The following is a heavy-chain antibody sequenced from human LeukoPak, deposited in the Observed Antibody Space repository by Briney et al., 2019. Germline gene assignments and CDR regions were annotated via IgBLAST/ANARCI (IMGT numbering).Heavy chain of an antibody. D-gene: IGHD2-15*01. J-gene: IGHJ4*02. V-gene: IGHV3-21*01. Sequence: GGSLRLSCAASGFTFSSYCMDWVRQTPGKGLEWVSSISSSSSYIYYADSVKGRFTISRDNSKNTLYLQMNSLRAEDTAVYYCARSYCSGGSCYKGFDYWGQGTLVTVSS. CDR3: ARSYCSGGSCYKGFDY. CDR1: GFTFSSYC. CDR2: ISSSSSYI.